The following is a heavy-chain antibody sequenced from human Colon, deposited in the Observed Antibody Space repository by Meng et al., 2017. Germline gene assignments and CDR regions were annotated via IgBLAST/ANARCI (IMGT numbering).Heavy chain of an antibody. V-gene: IGHV3-11*01. CDR2: ISGPGSAI. CDR3: GRDYSNGGLDY. Sequence: QVQLVESGGGVVKPGGSLRLSCAASGFTFSGYYMMWIRQAPGKGLEWVSYISGPGSAIYYADSVKGRFTVSRDNAKNTLYLQMNSLRAEDTAVYYCGRDYSNGGLDYWGQGTLVTVSS. CDR1: GFTFSGYY. D-gene: IGHD2-21*01. J-gene: IGHJ4*02.